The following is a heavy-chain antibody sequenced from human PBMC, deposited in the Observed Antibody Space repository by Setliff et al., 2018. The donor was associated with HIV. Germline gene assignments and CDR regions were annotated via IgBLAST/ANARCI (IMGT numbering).Heavy chain of an antibody. CDR3: AKDRTGTGTTLHV. J-gene: IGHJ6*04. CDR1: GYTFTDYY. D-gene: IGHD1-7*01. CDR2: INPKSGGK. V-gene: IGHV1-2*06. Sequence: ASVKVSCKASGYTFTDYYIHWVRQAPGQGLEWMGRINPKSGGKNYVKTFQGRVTMTRDTSINTAYLELSRLRSDDTAVYYCAKDRTGTGTTLHVWGKGTTVTVSS.